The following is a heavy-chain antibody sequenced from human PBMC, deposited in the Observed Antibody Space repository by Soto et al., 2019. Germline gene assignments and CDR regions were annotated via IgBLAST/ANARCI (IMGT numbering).Heavy chain of an antibody. V-gene: IGHV3-74*01. J-gene: IGHJ4*02. CDR1: GFTFSSHW. CDR2: IKSDGSST. Sequence: EVQLVESGGGLVPPGGSLRLSCAASGFTFSSHWMHWVRQDPGKGRVWVARIKSDGSSTAYEDSVKGRFTISRDNARNTLYLQMNSLRVEDTAIYYCARDRPQVLNPTDHPMFDYWGQGTLVTVSS. CDR3: ARDRPQVLNPTDHPMFDY. D-gene: IGHD1-20*01.